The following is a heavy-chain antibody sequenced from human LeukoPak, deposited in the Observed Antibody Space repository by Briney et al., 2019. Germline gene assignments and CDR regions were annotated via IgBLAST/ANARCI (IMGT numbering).Heavy chain of an antibody. Sequence: GRSLRLSCAASGFTFSSYGMHWVRQAPGKGLEWVAVIWYDGSNKYYAASVKGRFTISRDNSKNTLYLQMNSLRAEDTAVYYCARDKRDSSYFDYWGQGTLVTVSS. J-gene: IGHJ4*02. CDR1: GFTFSSYG. CDR3: ARDKRDSSYFDY. V-gene: IGHV3-33*01. CDR2: IWYDGSNK. D-gene: IGHD3-22*01.